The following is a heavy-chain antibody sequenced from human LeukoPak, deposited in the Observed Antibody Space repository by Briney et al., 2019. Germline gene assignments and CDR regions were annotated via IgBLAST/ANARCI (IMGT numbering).Heavy chain of an antibody. V-gene: IGHV1-18*04. CDR1: GYTFTSYG. Sequence: GASVKVSCKASGYTFTSYGISWVRQAPGQGLEWMGWISAYNGNTNYAQKLQGRVTMTTDTSTSTAYMELRSLRSDDTAVYYCAREDWEPDCSSTSCYFEFGHWGRGTLVTVSS. D-gene: IGHD2-2*01. CDR2: ISAYNGNT. CDR3: AREDWEPDCSSTSCYFEFGH. J-gene: IGHJ5*02.